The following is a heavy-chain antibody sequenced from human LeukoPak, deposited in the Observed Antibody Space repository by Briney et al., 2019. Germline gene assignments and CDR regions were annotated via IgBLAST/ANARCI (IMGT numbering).Heavy chain of an antibody. CDR1: GYTLTELS. Sequence: ASVKVSCKVSGYTLTELSMHWVRQAPGKGLEWMGGFDPEDGETIYAQKFQGRVTMTEDTSTDTAYMELSSLRSEDTAVYYCATAGPTVTTPEYYYYGMDVWGQGTTVTVSS. CDR3: ATAGPTVTTPEYYYYGMDV. V-gene: IGHV1-24*01. J-gene: IGHJ6*02. CDR2: FDPEDGET. D-gene: IGHD4-11*01.